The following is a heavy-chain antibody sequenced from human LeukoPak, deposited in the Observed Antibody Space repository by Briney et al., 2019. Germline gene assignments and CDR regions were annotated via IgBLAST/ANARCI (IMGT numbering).Heavy chain of an antibody. CDR3: ARLGRCSSTSCDAWFDP. CDR2: ISSSSSTI. Sequence: PGGSLRLSCAASGFTFSSYSMNWVRRAPGKGLEWVSYISSSSSTIYYADSVKGRFTISRDNAKNSLYLQMNSLRAEDTAVYYCARLGRCSSTSCDAWFDPWGQGTLVTVSS. CDR1: GFTFSSYS. D-gene: IGHD2-2*01. V-gene: IGHV3-48*04. J-gene: IGHJ5*02.